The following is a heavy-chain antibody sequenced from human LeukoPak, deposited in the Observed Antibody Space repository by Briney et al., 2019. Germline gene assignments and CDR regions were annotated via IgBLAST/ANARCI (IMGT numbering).Heavy chain of an antibody. Sequence: GGSLRLSCAASGFTFSSYAMSWVRQAPGKGLEWVSAISGSGGSTYYADSVKGRFTISRDNSKNTLYLQMNSLRAEDTAVYYCARDYRDGYGSYYFDYWGQGTLVTVSS. CDR2: ISGSGGST. V-gene: IGHV3-23*01. D-gene: IGHD5-24*01. CDR1: GFTFSSYA. J-gene: IGHJ4*02. CDR3: ARDYRDGYGSYYFDY.